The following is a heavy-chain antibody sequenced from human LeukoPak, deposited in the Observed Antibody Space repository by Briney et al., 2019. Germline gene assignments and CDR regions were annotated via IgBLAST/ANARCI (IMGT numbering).Heavy chain of an antibody. CDR1: GDSISRYD. CDR3: ARSVFRGLIFFDY. CDR2: IYTSGT. Sequence: SETLSLTCSVSGDSISRYDWSWIRQPAGKGLEWIGRIYTSGTTYNPSLKCRVTVSLDTSQNHFSLRLSSVTAADTAVYYCARSVFRGLIFFDYWGQGILVTVSS. J-gene: IGHJ4*02. V-gene: IGHV4-4*07. D-gene: IGHD3-16*02.